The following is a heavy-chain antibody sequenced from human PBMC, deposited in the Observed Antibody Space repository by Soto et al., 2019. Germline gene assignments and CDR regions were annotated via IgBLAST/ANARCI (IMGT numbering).Heavy chain of an antibody. J-gene: IGHJ6*02. D-gene: IGHD3-16*01. Sequence: GGSLRLSCAASGFTFSSYAMSWVRQAPGKGLEWVSAISGSGGRTYYADSVKGRFTISRDNSKNSLYLQMNSLRPEDTALYYCAKARLWGGDGYNSYYYNAMDVWGQGTTVTVSS. V-gene: IGHV3-23*01. CDR3: AKARLWGGDGYNSYYYNAMDV. CDR1: GFTFSSYA. CDR2: ISGSGGRT.